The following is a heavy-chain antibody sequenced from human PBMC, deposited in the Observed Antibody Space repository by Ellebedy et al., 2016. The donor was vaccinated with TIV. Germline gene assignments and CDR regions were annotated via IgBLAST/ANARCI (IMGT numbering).Heavy chain of an antibody. Sequence: GESLKISCAASGFSFSNYAMHWVRQAPGKGLEWVAVISYDGSNQYYADSVKGRFTISRDNSKNTLYLQMNSLRAEDTAVYYCARDPLGYCSGGSCYSELGYYYGMDVWGQGTTVTVSS. J-gene: IGHJ6*02. CDR2: ISYDGSNQ. CDR1: GFSFSNYA. CDR3: ARDPLGYCSGGSCYSELGYYYGMDV. V-gene: IGHV3-30*04. D-gene: IGHD2-15*01.